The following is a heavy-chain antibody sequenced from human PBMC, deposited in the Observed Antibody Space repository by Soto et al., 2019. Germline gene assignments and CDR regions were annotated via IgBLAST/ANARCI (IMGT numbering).Heavy chain of an antibody. V-gene: IGHV1-8*01. CDR3: AXPRYGDNVDY. CDR1: GYTFTSYD. J-gene: IGHJ4*01. D-gene: IGHD4-17*01. CDR2: MNPNSGNT. Sequence: QVQLVQSGAEVKKPGASVKVSCKASGYTFTSYDINWVRQATGQGLEWMGWMNPNSGNTGYAQKFQGRVTMNRNTSINTAYMELXXLRSEETAVYYCAXPRYGDNVDYWGQGTLVTVSS.